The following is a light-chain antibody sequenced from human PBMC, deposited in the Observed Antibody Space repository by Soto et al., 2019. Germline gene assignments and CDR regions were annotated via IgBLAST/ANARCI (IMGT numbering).Light chain of an antibody. V-gene: IGKV3-20*01. Sequence: EIVLTQSPGTLSLSPGESATLSCKASESIYINSFAWYYQKPGQPPRLLIYGASTRATGIPDRFSGSVSGTDFVLSIYRLEVEDSGIYYCQQYGASPFPFGPGTRVDIK. CDR3: QQYGASPFP. J-gene: IGKJ3*01. CDR1: ESIYINS. CDR2: GAS.